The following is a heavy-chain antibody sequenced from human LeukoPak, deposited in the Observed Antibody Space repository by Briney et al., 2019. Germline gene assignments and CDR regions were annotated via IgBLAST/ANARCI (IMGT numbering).Heavy chain of an antibody. CDR2: IYSSGNT. CDR3: AIHTNVDISSFMDV. CDR1: GDSFSAYY. J-gene: IGHJ6*03. D-gene: IGHD2-8*01. V-gene: IGHV4-4*09. Sequence: SETLSLTCTVSGDSFSAYYWSWIRQPPGRGLEWIGYIYSSGNTNYNPSLKSRVTIPVGTSKKQHSLKLTSVTAADTAVYYCAIHTNVDISSFMDVWGKGTTVTVSS.